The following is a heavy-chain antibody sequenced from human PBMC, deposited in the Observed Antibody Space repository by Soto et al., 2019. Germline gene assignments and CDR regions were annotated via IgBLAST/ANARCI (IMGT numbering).Heavy chain of an antibody. V-gene: IGHV1-18*01. D-gene: IGHD3-22*01. Sequence: QVQLVQSGAEVTKPGASVKVSCKASGYTFTNYGISLVRQAPGQGLEMMGWISAYNGNTNYAQKRQGRVTMTTDTSTSTAYMELRSLRSDDTCLYYCASHYDSSGLRGKYGMDVWGQGDTGTVSS. CDR3: ASHYDSSGLRGKYGMDV. CDR1: GYTFTNYG. CDR2: ISAYNGNT. J-gene: IGHJ6*02.